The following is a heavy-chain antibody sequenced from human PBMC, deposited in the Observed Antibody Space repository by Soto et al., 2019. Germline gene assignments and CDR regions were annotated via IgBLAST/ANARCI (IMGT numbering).Heavy chain of an antibody. J-gene: IGHJ4*02. V-gene: IGHV3-33*01. CDR2: IWYDGSNK. CDR1: GFTFSSYG. D-gene: IGHD3-10*01. Sequence: PGGSLRLSCAASGFTFSSYGMHWVRQAPGKGLEWVAVIWYDGSNKYYADSVKGRFTISRDNSKNTLYLQMNSLRAEDTAVYYCARERPGGSGSYWGVALDYWGQGTLVTVSS. CDR3: ARERPGGSGSYWGVALDY.